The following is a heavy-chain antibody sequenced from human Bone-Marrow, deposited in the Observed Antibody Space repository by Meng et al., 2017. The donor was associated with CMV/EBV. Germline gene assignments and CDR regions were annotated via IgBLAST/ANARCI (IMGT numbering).Heavy chain of an antibody. D-gene: IGHD3-3*01. CDR1: GGSISSSSYY. CDR3: ARQGYDFWSGYYKPDSFDY. J-gene: IGHJ4*02. Sequence: SETLSLTCTVSGGSISSSSYYWGWIRQPPGKGLEWIGSIYYSGSTYSNPSLKSRVTISVDTSKNQFSLKLSSVTAADTAVYYCARQGYDFWSGYYKPDSFDYWGQGTLVTVSS. CDR2: IYYSGST. V-gene: IGHV4-39*01.